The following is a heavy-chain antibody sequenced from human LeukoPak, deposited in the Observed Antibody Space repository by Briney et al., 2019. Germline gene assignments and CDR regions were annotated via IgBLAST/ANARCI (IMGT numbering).Heavy chain of an antibody. CDR1: GFTFSSYG. J-gene: IGHJ5*02. V-gene: IGHV3-33*01. CDR2: IWYDGSNK. CDR3: ARDRTTGTYNWFDP. Sequence: GRSLRLSCAASGFTFSSYGMHWVRQAPGKGLEWVAVIWYDGSNKYYADSVKGRFTISRDNSKNTLYLQMNSLRAEDTAVYYCARDRTTGTYNWFDPWGQGTLVTVSS. D-gene: IGHD1-1*01.